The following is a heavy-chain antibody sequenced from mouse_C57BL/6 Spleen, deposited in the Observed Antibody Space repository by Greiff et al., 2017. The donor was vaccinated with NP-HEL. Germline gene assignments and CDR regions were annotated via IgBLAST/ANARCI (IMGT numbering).Heavy chain of an antibody. CDR2: IYPGDGDT. J-gene: IGHJ4*01. Sequence: VQLQQSGAELVKPGASVKISCKASGYAFSSYWMNWVKQRPGKGLEWIGQIYPGDGDTNYNGKFKGKATLTADKSSSTAYMQLRSLTSEDSAVYFWAGSTMVTTGDAMDYWGQGTSVTVSS. D-gene: IGHD2-2*01. V-gene: IGHV1-80*01. CDR1: GYAFSSYW. CDR3: AGSTMVTTGDAMDY.